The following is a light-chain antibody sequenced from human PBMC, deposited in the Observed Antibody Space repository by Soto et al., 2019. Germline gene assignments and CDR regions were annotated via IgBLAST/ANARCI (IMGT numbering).Light chain of an antibody. V-gene: IGLV2-14*01. CDR2: EVS. CDR1: SSDVGGYNY. CDR3: SSYTSSNTLGV. Sequence: QSVLTQPASVSGSPGQSITISCTGTSSDVGGYNYVSWYQQHPGKAPKLMIYEVSHRPSGVSNRFSGSKSGNTASLTISGLQAEDEAGYYCSSYTSSNTLGVFGTGTKLTVL. J-gene: IGLJ1*01.